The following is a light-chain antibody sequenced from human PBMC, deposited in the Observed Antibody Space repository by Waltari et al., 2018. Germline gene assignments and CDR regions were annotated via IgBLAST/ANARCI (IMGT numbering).Light chain of an antibody. CDR3: SSYAGSNEV. V-gene: IGLV2-8*01. Sequence: QSALTQPPSASGSPGQSVTISCTGTSSAVGGYTYVSWYQQHPGKAPKLMISEFSKRPSGVPDRFSGSKSGNTASLTVSGLQAEDEADYYCSSYAGSNEVFGGGTKLTVL. CDR1: SSAVGGYTY. CDR2: EFS. J-gene: IGLJ2*01.